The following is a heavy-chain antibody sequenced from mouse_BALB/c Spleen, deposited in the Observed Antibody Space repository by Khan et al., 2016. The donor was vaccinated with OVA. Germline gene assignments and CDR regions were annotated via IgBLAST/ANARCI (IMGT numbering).Heavy chain of an antibody. V-gene: IGHV2-4-1*01. J-gene: IGHJ4*01. CDR1: GFSLINYG. CDR3: ARNGVFHYHGYGGMDF. CDR2: IWSGGST. Sequence: QVQLQQPGPGLVQPSQNLSITCTVSGFSLINYGVHWVRQSPGKALEWLGAIWSGGSTDYNAAFISRLSITKDNSKSQIFFKINSLQADDTAVYYCARNGVFHYHGYGGMDFWGQGTSVTVSS. D-gene: IGHD1-2*01.